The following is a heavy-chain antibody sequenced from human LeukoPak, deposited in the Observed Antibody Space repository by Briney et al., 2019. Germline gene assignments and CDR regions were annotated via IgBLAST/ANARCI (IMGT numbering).Heavy chain of an antibody. J-gene: IGHJ4*02. CDR3: ARKYSSSWTFGY. V-gene: IGHV1-2*02. CDR1: GYTFIDHY. D-gene: IGHD6-6*01. CDR2: INPNSGGT. Sequence: ASVKVSCKASGYTFIDHYMHWVRQAPGQGLEWMGWINPNSGGTNYAQRFQGRVTMTRDTSISTAYMGLNRLKSDDTAMYYCARKYSSSWTFGYWGQGTLVTVSS.